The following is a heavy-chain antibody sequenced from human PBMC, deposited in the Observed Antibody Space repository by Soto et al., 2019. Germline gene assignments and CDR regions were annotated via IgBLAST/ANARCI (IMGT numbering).Heavy chain of an antibody. V-gene: IGHV6-1*01. CDR3: ARQRSRGGPPYYGMDV. J-gene: IGHJ6*02. D-gene: IGHD3-10*01. Sequence: SQTLSLTCAIFGDSVSSKSVAWNWIRQSPSRGLEWLGRTYYRSKWYNDYAVSVKSRITINPDTSKNQFSLQLNSVTPEDTAIYYCARQRSRGGPPYYGMDVWGQGTTVTGSS. CDR1: GDSVSSKSVA. CDR2: TYYRSKWYN.